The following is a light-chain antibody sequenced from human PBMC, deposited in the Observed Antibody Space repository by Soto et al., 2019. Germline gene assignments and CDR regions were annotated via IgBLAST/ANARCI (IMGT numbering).Light chain of an antibody. V-gene: IGKV3-11*01. Sequence: EIVLTQSPATLSLSPGERATLSCRASQSVRRYLAWYQQKPGQAPRLLIYDASNRATGIPARFSGSGSGTDFTLPISSLEPEDFAVYHCQQRTNLPLTFGGGTKVELK. CDR1: QSVRRY. CDR2: DAS. CDR3: QQRTNLPLT. J-gene: IGKJ4*02.